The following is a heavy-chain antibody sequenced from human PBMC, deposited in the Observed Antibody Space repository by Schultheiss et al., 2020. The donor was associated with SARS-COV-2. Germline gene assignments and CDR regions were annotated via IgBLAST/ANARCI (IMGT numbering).Heavy chain of an antibody. CDR1: GATLMYYS. V-gene: IGHV3-21*04. D-gene: IGHD3-3*01. CDR3: ASVHYDFWSGPEDNYFDY. CDR2: ISSSSSYI. J-gene: IGHJ4*02. Sequence: GGSLRLSCAASGATLMYYSMNWVRQAPGKGLEWVSSISSSSSYIYYADSVKGRFTISRDNSKNTLYLQMNSLRAEDTAVYYCASVHYDFWSGPEDNYFDYWGQGTLVTVSS.